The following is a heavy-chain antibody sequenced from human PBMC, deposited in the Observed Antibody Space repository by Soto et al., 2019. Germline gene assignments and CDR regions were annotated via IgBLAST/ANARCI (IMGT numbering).Heavy chain of an antibody. CDR3: ATGKGVVNWATSYFDH. V-gene: IGHV3-30*03. J-gene: IGHJ4*02. D-gene: IGHD1-1*01. Sequence: PXGSLRVSCAASRFTFSNSSMHWVRQAPGKGLEWVSRTSSDGNNEYYTDSVKGRFTISRDNSKNTLFLQMNSPRPEDTAVYYCATGKGVVNWATSYFDHSGQGALVTVSS. CDR2: TSSDGNNE. CDR1: RFTFSNSS.